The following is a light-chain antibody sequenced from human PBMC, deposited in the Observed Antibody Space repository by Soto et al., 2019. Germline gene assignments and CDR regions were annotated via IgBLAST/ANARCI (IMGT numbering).Light chain of an antibody. J-gene: IGLJ1*01. Sequence: QSALTQPASVSGSPGEAITISCTGTSSDVGGYNYVSLYQHHPGKAPKLIIYDVTNRPSGVSNPFSGSKSGNTASLTISGLQPEDEADYYCSSYTTSNTRQIVFGTGTQLTVL. V-gene: IGLV2-14*03. CDR1: SSDVGGYNY. CDR2: DVT. CDR3: SSYTTSNTRQIV.